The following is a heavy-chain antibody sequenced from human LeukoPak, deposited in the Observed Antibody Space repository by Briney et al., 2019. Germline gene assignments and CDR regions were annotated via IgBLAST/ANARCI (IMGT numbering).Heavy chain of an antibody. Sequence: GTSVKVSCKTSGFTSASSAMQWVRQARGQRLEWIGWIVVGSGNTNYAQKLQERVTFTRDMSTGTAYLELSSLRSEDTAVYYCVAGTRVVGATWGLDYWGQGTLVTVSS. CDR3: VAGTRVVGATWGLDY. D-gene: IGHD1-26*01. V-gene: IGHV1-58*02. CDR2: IVVGSGNT. CDR1: GFTSASSA. J-gene: IGHJ4*02.